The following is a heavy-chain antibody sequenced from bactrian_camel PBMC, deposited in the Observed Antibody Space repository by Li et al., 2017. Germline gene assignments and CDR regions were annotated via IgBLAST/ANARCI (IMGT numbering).Heavy chain of an antibody. Sequence: VQLVESGGGSVQAGGSLRLSCAASGYTNTIHCMGWFRQAPGKEREAVASISKDNFPDYVRSVRGRYAISQDNARNAVYLQMDNLKPEDTAMYYCAAARDYCGDSWRRGNFYSDWGQGTQVTVS. J-gene: IGHJ4*01. V-gene: IGHV3S53*01. D-gene: IGHD1*01. CDR1: GYTNTIHC. CDR2: ISKDNFP. CDR3: AAARDYCGDSWRRGNFYSD.